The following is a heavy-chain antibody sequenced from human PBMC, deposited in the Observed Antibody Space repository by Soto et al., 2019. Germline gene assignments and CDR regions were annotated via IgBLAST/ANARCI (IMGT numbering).Heavy chain of an antibody. D-gene: IGHD3-10*01. CDR2: ISSSSSYI. CDR3: AKETYYYGSGSYYYYYMDV. V-gene: IGHV3-21*01. J-gene: IGHJ6*03. CDR1: GFTFSSYS. Sequence: EVQLVESGGGLVKPGGSLRLSCAASGFTFSSYSMNWVRQAPGKGLEWVSSISSSSSYIYYADSVKGRFTISRDNAKNSLYLQMNSLRAEDTAVYYCAKETYYYGSGSYYYYYMDVWGKGTTVTVSS.